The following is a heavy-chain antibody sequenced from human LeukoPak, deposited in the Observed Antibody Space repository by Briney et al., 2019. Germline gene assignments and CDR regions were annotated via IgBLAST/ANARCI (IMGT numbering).Heavy chain of an antibody. D-gene: IGHD3-22*01. J-gene: IGHJ4*02. Sequence: TGGSLRLSCAASGFTFSAFWMHWVRQAPGKGLVWVSRINSDGSSTSYADSVKGRFTISRDNAKNTLYLQMNSLSAEDTAVYYCARGSGYYDSSGLDYWGQGTLVTVSS. CDR2: INSDGSST. CDR1: GFTFSAFW. CDR3: ARGSGYYDSSGLDY. V-gene: IGHV3-74*01.